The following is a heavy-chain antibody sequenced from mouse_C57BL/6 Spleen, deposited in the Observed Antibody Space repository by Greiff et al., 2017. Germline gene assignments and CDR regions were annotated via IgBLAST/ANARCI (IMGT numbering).Heavy chain of an antibody. D-gene: IGHD2-4*01. CDR3: ARRPIYYDAYDMDY. J-gene: IGHJ4*01. Sequence: EVMLVESGGGLVQPGGSLKLSCAASGFTFSDYYMYWVRQTPEKRLEWVAYISNGGGSTYYPDTVKGRFTISRDNAKNTLYLQMSRLKSEDTAMDYCARRPIYYDAYDMDYWGQGTSDTVSS. CDR2: ISNGGGST. V-gene: IGHV5-12*01. CDR1: GFTFSDYY.